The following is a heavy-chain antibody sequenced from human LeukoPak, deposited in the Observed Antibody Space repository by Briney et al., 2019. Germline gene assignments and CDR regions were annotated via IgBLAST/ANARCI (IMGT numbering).Heavy chain of an antibody. J-gene: IGHJ4*02. CDR3: AKCYCSGGSCYFDY. V-gene: IGHV3-23*01. CDR2: ISGSGGST. D-gene: IGHD2-15*01. Sequence: GGSLRLSCAASGFTFSNYGMHWVRQAPGKGLEWVSAISGSGGSTYYADSVKGRFTISRDNSKNTLYLQMNSLRAEDTAVYYCAKCYCSGGSCYFDYWGQGTLVTVSS. CDR1: GFTFSNYG.